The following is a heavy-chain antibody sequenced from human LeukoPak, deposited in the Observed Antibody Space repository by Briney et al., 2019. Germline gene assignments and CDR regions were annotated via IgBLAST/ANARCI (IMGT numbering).Heavy chain of an antibody. CDR3: AGLGVVIIGSDAFDI. Sequence: GGSLRLSCAASGFTFSSYAMSWVRQAPGKGLEWVSAISGSGGSTYYADSVKGRFTISRDNSKNTLYLQMNSLRAEDTAVYYCAGLGVVIIGSDAFDIWGQGTMVTVSS. CDR2: ISGSGGST. J-gene: IGHJ3*02. CDR1: GFTFSSYA. V-gene: IGHV3-23*01. D-gene: IGHD3-3*01.